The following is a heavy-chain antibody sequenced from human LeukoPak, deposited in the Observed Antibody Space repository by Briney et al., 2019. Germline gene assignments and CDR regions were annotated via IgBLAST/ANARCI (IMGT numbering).Heavy chain of an antibody. D-gene: IGHD6-19*01. Sequence: PGGSLRLSCAASGFIFTTYAMHWVRQAPGKGLEWVAGISFDGNNKFYADSVKGRFTISRDNSKNTLYLQMSSLRAEDTALYYCARAPTSIAVADTWYFDLWGRGTLVTVSS. V-gene: IGHV3-30-3*01. CDR1: GFIFTTYA. J-gene: IGHJ2*01. CDR3: ARAPTSIAVADTWYFDL. CDR2: ISFDGNNK.